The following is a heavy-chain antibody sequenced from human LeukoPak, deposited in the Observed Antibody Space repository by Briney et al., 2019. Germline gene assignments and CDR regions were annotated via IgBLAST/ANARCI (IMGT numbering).Heavy chain of an antibody. Sequence: GESLKISCKGSGYSFTSYWIGWVRQMPGKGLEWMGFIYPGDSDTRYSPSFQGQVTISADKSISTAYLQWSSLKASDTAMYYCARYPGYSSGWYGYYFDYWGQGTLVTVSS. J-gene: IGHJ4*02. CDR2: IYPGDSDT. CDR1: GYSFTSYW. V-gene: IGHV5-51*01. CDR3: ARYPGYSSGWYGYYFDY. D-gene: IGHD6-19*01.